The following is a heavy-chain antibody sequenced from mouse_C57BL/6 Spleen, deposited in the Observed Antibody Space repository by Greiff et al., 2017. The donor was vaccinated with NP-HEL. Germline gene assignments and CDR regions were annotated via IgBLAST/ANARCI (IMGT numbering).Heavy chain of an antibody. J-gene: IGHJ2*01. Sequence: VQLQQPGAELVKPGASVKVSCKASGYTFTRYWMHWVKQRPGQGLEWIGRLHPSDSDTNYNQKFKGKATLTVDKSSSTAYMQLSSLTSEDSAVYYCAIGGIYYGNPFDYWGQGTTLTVSS. V-gene: IGHV1-74*01. D-gene: IGHD2-1*01. CDR3: AIGGIYYGNPFDY. CDR2: LHPSDSDT. CDR1: GYTFTRYW.